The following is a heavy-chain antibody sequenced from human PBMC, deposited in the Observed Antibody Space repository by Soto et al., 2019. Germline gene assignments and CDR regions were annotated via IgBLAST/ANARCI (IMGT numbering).Heavy chain of an antibody. V-gene: IGHV4-34*01. D-gene: IGHD2-15*01. Sequence: SETLSLTCAVYGGSFSGYSWSWIRQPPGKGLEWIGEINHSGSTNYNPSLKSRVTISVDTSKNQFSLKLSSVTAADTAVYYCARSGGRYQNWFDPWGQGTLVTV. CDR2: INHSGST. CDR1: GGSFSGYS. J-gene: IGHJ5*02. CDR3: ARSGGRYQNWFDP.